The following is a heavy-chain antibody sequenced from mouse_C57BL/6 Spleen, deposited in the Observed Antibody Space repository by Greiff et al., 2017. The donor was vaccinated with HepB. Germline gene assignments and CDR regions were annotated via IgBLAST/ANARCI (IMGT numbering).Heavy chain of an antibody. CDR3: ARDQCLNDGYGYFDY. CDR1: GYSITSGYY. Sequence: ESGPGLVKPSQSLSLTCSVTGYSITSGYYWNWIRQIPGNKLEWMGYISYDGSNNYNPSLKNRISITRDTSKNQFFLKLNSVTTEDTATYYCARDQCLNDGYGYFDYWGQGTTLTVSS. CDR2: ISYDGSN. D-gene: IGHD2-3*01. J-gene: IGHJ2*01. V-gene: IGHV3-6*01.